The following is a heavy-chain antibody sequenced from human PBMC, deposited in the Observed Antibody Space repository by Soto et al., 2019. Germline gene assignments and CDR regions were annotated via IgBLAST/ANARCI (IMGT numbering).Heavy chain of an antibody. J-gene: IGHJ6*02. V-gene: IGHV3-74*01. CDR3: SRAKCYYGMED. CDR1: GYTFTSYW. CDR2: SDSDVSST. Sequence: GSLTVSCAASGYTFTSYWIHWVRQAPVMGLEWVSPSDSDVSSTSYADSVEGRVTISRDNAKNTLYLQMNRLRAEDPAVYCCSRAKCYYGMEDWGQGAMLTVSS.